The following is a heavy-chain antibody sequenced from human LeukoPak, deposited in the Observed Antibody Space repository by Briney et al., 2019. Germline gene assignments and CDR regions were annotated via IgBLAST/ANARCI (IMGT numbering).Heavy chain of an antibody. J-gene: IGHJ4*02. V-gene: IGHV3-11*04. CDR1: GFTFSDYY. CDR2: ISSSGSTL. Sequence: PGGSLRLSCAASGFTFSDYYMSWIRQAPGKGLEWVSYISSSGSTLYYADSVKGRFTISRDNAKNSLYLQMNSLRAEDTAVYYCARPMEPQVDIVADYWGQGTLVTVSS. D-gene: IGHD5-12*01. CDR3: ARPMEPQVDIVADY.